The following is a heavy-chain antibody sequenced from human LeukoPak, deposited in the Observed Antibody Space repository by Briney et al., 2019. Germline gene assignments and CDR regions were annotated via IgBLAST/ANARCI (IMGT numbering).Heavy chain of an antibody. J-gene: IGHJ3*02. D-gene: IGHD6-19*01. Sequence: ASVKVSCKASGYTFSSYGINWVRQAPGQGLEWMGWISVINNANTRYAQNFQGRLTMTTDTSTTTAYMELRSLRSDDTAVYYCARGRWQWLVDGRDAFDIWGQGTMVTVSS. CDR3: ARGRWQWLVDGRDAFDI. V-gene: IGHV1-18*01. CDR2: ISVINNANT. CDR1: GYTFSSYG.